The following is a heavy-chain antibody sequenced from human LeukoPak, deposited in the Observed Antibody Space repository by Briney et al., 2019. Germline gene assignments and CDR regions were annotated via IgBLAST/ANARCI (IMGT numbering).Heavy chain of an antibody. Sequence: PGGSLRLSCTASGFTFSSYEMNWVRQAPGKGLEWVSYISSGTTTIYYADSVKGRFTISRDNAKNSLYLQMNSLRAADTAVYYCAQNFYDSSGLYFDYWGQGTLVTVSS. V-gene: IGHV3-48*03. J-gene: IGHJ4*02. CDR1: GFTFSSYE. CDR3: AQNFYDSSGLYFDY. D-gene: IGHD3-22*01. CDR2: ISSGTTTI.